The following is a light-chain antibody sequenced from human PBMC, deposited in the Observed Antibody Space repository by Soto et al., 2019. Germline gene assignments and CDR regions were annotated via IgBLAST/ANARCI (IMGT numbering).Light chain of an antibody. V-gene: IGKV1-33*01. J-gene: IGKJ2*01. Sequence: DIQMTQSPSSLSASVGDRVTITCQASQDISNYLNWYQQKPGKAPKLLIYDASNLETGVPSRFSGSKSGTDFTVTISCLQPEDVATYYCQQYDTVPFTYGQGTHLEI. CDR1: QDISNY. CDR2: DAS. CDR3: QQYDTVPFT.